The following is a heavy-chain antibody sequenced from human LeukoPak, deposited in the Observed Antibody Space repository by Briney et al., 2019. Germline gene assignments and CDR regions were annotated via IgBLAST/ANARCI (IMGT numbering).Heavy chain of an antibody. J-gene: IGHJ4*02. CDR1: GYTFTSYG. CDR2: ISAYNGNT. CDR3: ARESDDSSGYYGGPTNYYFDY. V-gene: IGHV1-18*01. D-gene: IGHD3-22*01. Sequence: GASVKVSCKASGYTFTSYGISWVRQAPGQGLEWMGWISAYNGNTNYAQKLQGRVTMTTDTSTSTAYMELRSLRSDDTAVYYCARESDDSSGYYGGPTNYYFDYWGQGTLVTVSS.